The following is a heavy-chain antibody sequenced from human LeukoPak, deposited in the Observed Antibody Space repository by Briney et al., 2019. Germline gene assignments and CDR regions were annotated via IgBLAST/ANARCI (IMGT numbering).Heavy chain of an antibody. J-gene: IGHJ3*02. V-gene: IGHV1-69*13. D-gene: IGHD6-19*01. CDR3: ARDGQWLGLDAFDI. Sequence: SVKVSCKASGGTFSSYAISSVRQAPGQGLEWMGGIIPIFGTANYAQKFQGRVTITADESTSTAHMELSSLRSEDTAVYYCARDGQWLGLDAFDIWGQGTMVTVSS. CDR1: GGTFSSYA. CDR2: IIPIFGTA.